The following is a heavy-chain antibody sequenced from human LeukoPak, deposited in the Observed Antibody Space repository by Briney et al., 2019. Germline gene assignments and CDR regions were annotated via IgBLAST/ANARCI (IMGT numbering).Heavy chain of an antibody. J-gene: IGHJ4*02. V-gene: IGHV1-2*02. CDR3: ARGYDILTGYHLVCDC. CDR1: GYTFTSYG. Sequence: ASVKVSCKASGYTFTSYGISWVRQAPGQGLEWMGWINPNSGDTNYAQKFQGRVTMTRDTSISTAYMELSRLRSDDTAVYYCARGYDILTGYHLVCDCWGQGTLVTVSS. D-gene: IGHD3-9*01. CDR2: INPNSGDT.